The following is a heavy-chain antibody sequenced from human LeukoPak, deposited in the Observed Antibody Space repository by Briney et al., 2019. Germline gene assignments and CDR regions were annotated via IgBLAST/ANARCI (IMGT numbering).Heavy chain of an antibody. J-gene: IGHJ4*02. D-gene: IGHD5-18*01. CDR2: IYYSGST. CDR3: ARHSPYIYGETAPFDY. V-gene: IGHV4-59*08. Sequence: SETLSLTCTVSGGSISSYYWSWIRQPPGKGLEWIGYIYYSGSTNYNPSLKSRVTISVDTSKNRFSLKLSSVTAADTAVYYCARHSPYIYGETAPFDYWGQGTLVTVSS. CDR1: GGSISSYY.